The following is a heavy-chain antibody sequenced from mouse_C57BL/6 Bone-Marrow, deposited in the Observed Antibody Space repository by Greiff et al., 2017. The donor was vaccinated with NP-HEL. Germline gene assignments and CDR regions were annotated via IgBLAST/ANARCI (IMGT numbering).Heavy chain of an antibody. CDR3: AREVITTVVAHFDY. Sequence: QVQLKQPGAELVKPGASVKLSCKASGYTFTSYWMHWVKQRPGQGLEWIGMIHPNSGSTNYNEKFKSKAILTVDKSSSTAYMQLSSLTSEDSAVYYCAREVITTVVAHFDYWGQGTTLTVSS. J-gene: IGHJ2*01. V-gene: IGHV1-64*01. CDR2: IHPNSGST. D-gene: IGHD1-1*01. CDR1: GYTFTSYW.